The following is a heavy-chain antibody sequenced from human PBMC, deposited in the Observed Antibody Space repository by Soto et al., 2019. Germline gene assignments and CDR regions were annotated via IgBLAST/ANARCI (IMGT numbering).Heavy chain of an antibody. V-gene: IGHV3-30-3*01. Sequence: QVQLVESGGGVVQPGRSLRLSCAASGFTFSSYAMHWVRQAPGKGLEWVAVISYDGSNKYYADSVKGRFTISRDNSKNTLYLQMNSLRAEDTAVYYCARTKAKGPYYYYYGMDVWGQGTTVTVSS. CDR3: ARTKAKGPYYYYYGMDV. CDR2: ISYDGSNK. CDR1: GFTFSSYA. J-gene: IGHJ6*02. D-gene: IGHD2-8*01.